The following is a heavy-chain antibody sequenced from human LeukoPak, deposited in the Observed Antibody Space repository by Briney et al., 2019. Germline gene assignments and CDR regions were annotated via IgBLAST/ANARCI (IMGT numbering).Heavy chain of an antibody. CDR3: AKDGGQGADY. J-gene: IGHJ4*02. CDR1: GFSFSTTW. V-gene: IGHV3-74*01. D-gene: IGHD3-16*01. CDR2: IDSDGSST. Sequence: GGSLRLSCVASGFSFSTTWMHWVRQAPGEGLVWVSRIDSDGSSTIYADSVKGRFTISRDNTKNTLYLQMNSLRAEDMAVYYCAKDGGQGADYWGQGTLVSVSS.